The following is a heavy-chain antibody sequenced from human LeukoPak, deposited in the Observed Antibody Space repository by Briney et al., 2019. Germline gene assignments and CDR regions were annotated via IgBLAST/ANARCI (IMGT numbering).Heavy chain of an antibody. J-gene: IGHJ4*02. Sequence: GGSLRLSCAAYQVTFSTYCMTWVRQSPGKGLEWVATINKDGTEKYYVDSVRGRFTISRDNAESSLYLHMDNLSADDSSVYYCTRGGRGTSYYWQYWGQGTLVTVSS. D-gene: IGHD1-26*01. CDR3: TRGGRGTSYYWQY. CDR2: INKDGTEK. CDR1: QVTFSTYC. V-gene: IGHV3-7*01.